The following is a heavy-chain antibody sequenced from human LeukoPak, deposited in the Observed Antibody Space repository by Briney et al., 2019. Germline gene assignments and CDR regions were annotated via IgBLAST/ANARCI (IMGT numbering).Heavy chain of an antibody. J-gene: IGHJ4*02. CDR1: GGSISSGSY. V-gene: IGHV4-61*02. CDR2: IYTSGST. CDR3: VREFGD. Sequence: PSETLSLTFAVSGGSISSGSYWTWPRQPAGKGLEWIGLIYTSGSTNYNPSLKSRVTISLDLSRNQFSLKLNSVTAADTAVYYCVREFGDWGQGTLVTVSS.